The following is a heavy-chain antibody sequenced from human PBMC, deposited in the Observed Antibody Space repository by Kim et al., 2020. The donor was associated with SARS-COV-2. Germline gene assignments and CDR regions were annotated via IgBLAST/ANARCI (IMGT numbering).Heavy chain of an antibody. J-gene: IGHJ4*02. CDR3: ARHDPQWLRFEGYFDY. CDR1: GGSISSSSYY. D-gene: IGHD5-12*01. V-gene: IGHV4-39*01. CDR2: IHYSGST. Sequence: SETLSLTCTVSGGSISSSSYYWGWIRQPPGKGLEWIGSIHYSGSTYYNPSLKSRVTISVDTSKNQFSLKLSSVTAADTAVYYCARHDPQWLRFEGYFDYWGQGTLVTVSS.